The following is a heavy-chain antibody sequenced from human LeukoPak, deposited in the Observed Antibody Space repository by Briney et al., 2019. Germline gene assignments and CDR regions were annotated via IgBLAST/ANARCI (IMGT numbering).Heavy chain of an antibody. CDR1: GFTFSSYG. D-gene: IGHD5-18*01. CDR3: AKEAGYSYGYDAFDI. Sequence: PGGSLRLSCAASGFTFSSYGMHWVRQAPGKGLEWVAVISYDGSNKYYADSVKGRFTISRDNSKNTLYLQMNSLRAEDTAVYYCAKEAGYSYGYDAFDIWGQGTMVTVSS. J-gene: IGHJ3*02. V-gene: IGHV3-30*18. CDR2: ISYDGSNK.